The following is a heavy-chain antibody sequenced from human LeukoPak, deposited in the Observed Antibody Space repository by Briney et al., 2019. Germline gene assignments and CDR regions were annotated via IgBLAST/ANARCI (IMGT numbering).Heavy chain of an antibody. V-gene: IGHV3-48*04. CDR3: ARDNYITPD. CDR1: GFTFSSYA. Sequence: PGGSLRLSCAASGFTFSSYAMSWVRQAPGKGLEWVSYISSSGSTIYYADSVKGRFTISRDNAENSLYLQMNSLRAEDTAVYYCARDNYITPDWGQGTLVTVSS. CDR2: ISSSGSTI. J-gene: IGHJ4*02. D-gene: IGHD3-3*01.